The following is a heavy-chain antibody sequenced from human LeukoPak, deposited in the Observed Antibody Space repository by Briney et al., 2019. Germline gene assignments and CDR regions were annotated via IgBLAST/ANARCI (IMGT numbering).Heavy chain of an antibody. J-gene: IGHJ4*02. CDR2: ISAYNGNT. Sequence: ASVKVSCKASGYTFTNYGINWVRQAPGQGLEWMEWISAYNGNTNYAQKLQGRVTMTTDTSTSTAYMELRSLRSDDTAVYYCARAGPSGSHPLGMDVWGQGTLVTVSS. CDR3: ARAGPSGSHPLGMDV. V-gene: IGHV1-18*01. D-gene: IGHD1-26*01. CDR1: GYTFTNYG.